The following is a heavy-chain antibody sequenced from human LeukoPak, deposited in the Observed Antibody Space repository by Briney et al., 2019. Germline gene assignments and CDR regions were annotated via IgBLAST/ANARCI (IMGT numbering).Heavy chain of an antibody. CDR2: ISYDGRSK. V-gene: IGHV3-30*03. Sequence: PGRSLRLSCAASGFTFSSYEMHWVRQAPGKGLEWVAVISYDGRSKDYGDPVKGRITIFRDNSKNTLYLQMNRLRPEDTAVYYCAVGQYYHDRSTFFTGHWGQGTLVGVSS. D-gene: IGHD3-22*01. CDR3: AVGQYYHDRSTFFTGH. CDR1: GFTFSSYE. J-gene: IGHJ4*02.